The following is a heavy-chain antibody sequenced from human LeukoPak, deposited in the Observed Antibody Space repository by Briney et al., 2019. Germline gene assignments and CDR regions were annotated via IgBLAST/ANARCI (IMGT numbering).Heavy chain of an antibody. CDR3: AKIGYSTLYYFDY. D-gene: IGHD6-13*01. CDR1: GFTFSSYA. V-gene: IGHV3-23*01. J-gene: IGHJ4*02. CDR2: ISGSGGST. Sequence: GGSLRLPCAASGFTFSSYAMSWVRQAPGKGLEWVSAISGSGGSTYYADSVKGRFTISRDNSKSTLYLQMNSLRAEDTAVYYCAKIGYSTLYYFDYWGQGTLVTVSS.